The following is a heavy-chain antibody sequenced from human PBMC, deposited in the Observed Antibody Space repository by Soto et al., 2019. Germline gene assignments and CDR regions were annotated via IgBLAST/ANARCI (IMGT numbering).Heavy chain of an antibody. CDR2: IYYSGST. CDR3: ARLHSGYDRYFDY. J-gene: IGHJ4*02. CDR1: GGSISSYY. Sequence: NPSESLSLTCTVSGGSISSYYWSWIRQPPGKGLEWIGYIYYSGSTNYNPSLKSRVTISVDTSKNQFSLKLSSVTAADTAVYYCARLHSGYDRYFDYWGQGTLVTVSS. V-gene: IGHV4-59*01. D-gene: IGHD5-12*01.